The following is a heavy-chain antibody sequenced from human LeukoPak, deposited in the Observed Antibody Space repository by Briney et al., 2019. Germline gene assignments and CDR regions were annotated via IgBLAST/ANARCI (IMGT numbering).Heavy chain of an antibody. CDR1: VGSISSSTYY. Sequence: PSETLSLTCTVSVGSISSSTYYWGWIRAPPGRGLEWIGSINYSGSTYYNPSLKSRVTILVDTSKNQFFLKLSSVTAADTAVYYCARQWFFWGQGTLVTVSS. CDR3: ARQWFF. J-gene: IGHJ4*02. CDR2: INYSGST. D-gene: IGHD3-10*01. V-gene: IGHV4-39*01.